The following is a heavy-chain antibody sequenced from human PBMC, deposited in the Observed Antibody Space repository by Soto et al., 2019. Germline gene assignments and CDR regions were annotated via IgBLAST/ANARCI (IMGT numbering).Heavy chain of an antibody. V-gene: IGHV3-11*01. CDR1: GFTFSDYY. Sequence: QVQLVESGGGLVKPGGSLRISCAASGFTFSDYYISWIRQAPGKGLEWVSYISSSGSIIYYADSVKGRFTISRDNAKNSLYLQSNRLRAEDTAVYYCALAGYDRNYYAVTPLSAGHFWGQGTLVTGSS. D-gene: IGHD1-7*01. CDR2: ISSSGSII. CDR3: ALAGYDRNYYAVTPLSAGHF. J-gene: IGHJ4*02.